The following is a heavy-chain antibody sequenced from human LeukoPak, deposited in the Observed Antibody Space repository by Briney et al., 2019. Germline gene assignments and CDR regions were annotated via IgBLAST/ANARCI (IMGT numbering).Heavy chain of an antibody. J-gene: IGHJ6*03. V-gene: IGHV3-30*03. CDR3: AREGHYDILTGYSPVEYYFYYMDV. CDR1: GFTFSNYW. CDR2: ISSDGIKK. Sequence: GGSLRLSCAASGFTFSNYWMSWVRQAPGKGLEWVAVISSDGIKKYYADSVKGRFTVSRDNSKHTLYLQMNSLRAEDTALYYCAREGHYDILTGYSPVEYYFYYMDVWGKGTTVTVSS. D-gene: IGHD3-9*01.